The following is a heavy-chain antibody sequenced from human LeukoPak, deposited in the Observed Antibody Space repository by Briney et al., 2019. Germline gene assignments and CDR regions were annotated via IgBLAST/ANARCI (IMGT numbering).Heavy chain of an antibody. CDR2: ISHDGSNY. J-gene: IGHJ3*02. CDR1: GFTFSSYA. Sequence: GGSLRLSCAASGFTFSSYAMHWVRQAPGKGLEWVAVISHDGSNYYYGDSVKGRFTISRDNSKNTLYLQMNSLRAEDTAVYYCAKDLSMVRGLIIDAFDIWGQGTMVTVSS. CDR3: AKDLSMVRGLIIDAFDI. V-gene: IGHV3-30*18. D-gene: IGHD3-10*01.